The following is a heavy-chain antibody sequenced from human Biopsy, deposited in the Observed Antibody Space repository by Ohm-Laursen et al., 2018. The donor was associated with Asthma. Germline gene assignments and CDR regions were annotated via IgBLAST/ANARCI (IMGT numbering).Heavy chain of an antibody. V-gene: IGHV3-23*01. CDR2: ISASGNST. J-gene: IGHJ3*02. Sequence: SLRLSCTASGFRFNSYAVSWVRQAPGKGPERVSTISASGNSTYYGDSVKGRFTISRDNSKNTLFLHMNSLRADDTAVYYCAKGMDTFDRWGQGIMVAVSS. CDR3: AKGMDTFDR. D-gene: IGHD5-18*01. CDR1: GFRFNSYA.